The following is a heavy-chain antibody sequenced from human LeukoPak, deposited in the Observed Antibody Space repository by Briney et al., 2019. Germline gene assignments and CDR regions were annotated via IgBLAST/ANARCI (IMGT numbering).Heavy chain of an antibody. J-gene: IGHJ4*02. V-gene: IGHV1-8*01. Sequence: GASVKVSCKASGYTFTSYDINWLRQATGQGFEWMGWMNPNSGNTGYAQKFQGRVTMTRNTSISTAYMELSSLRSEDTAVYYCARAPHDWFGELLSPTYYFDYWGQGTLVTVSS. CDR2: MNPNSGNT. CDR1: GYTFTSYD. CDR3: ARAPHDWFGELLSPTYYFDY. D-gene: IGHD3-10*01.